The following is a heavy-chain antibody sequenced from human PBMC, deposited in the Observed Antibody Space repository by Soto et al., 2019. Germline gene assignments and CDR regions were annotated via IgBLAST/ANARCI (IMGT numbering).Heavy chain of an antibody. CDR3: ARILGSGGGTHYYYGWDV. V-gene: IGHV1-69*01. D-gene: IGHD2-15*01. CDR1: GGTFSSYA. J-gene: IGHJ6*02. CDR2: IIPIFGTA. Sequence: QLQLVQSGAEVKKPGSSVTVSCKASGGTFSSYAISWGRQAPGLGLEWMVGIIPIFGTANYAEKFQGRVTITGDESPGKGYMELRSLRSEDTDGYDWARILGSGGGTHYYYGWDVLGQGSPVTVS.